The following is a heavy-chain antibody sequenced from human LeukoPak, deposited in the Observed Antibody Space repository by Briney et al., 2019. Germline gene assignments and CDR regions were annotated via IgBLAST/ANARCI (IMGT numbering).Heavy chain of an antibody. V-gene: IGHV3-53*01. CDR3: AELGITMIGGV. CDR2: NSGGST. D-gene: IGHD3-10*02. Sequence: TGGSLRLSCAASGFIVSYNYMSWARQAPGKGLEWVSVNSGGSTYYADSVKGRFTISRDNAKNSLYLQMNSLRAEDTAVYYCAELGITMIGGVWGKGTTVTISS. CDR1: GFIVSYNY. J-gene: IGHJ6*04.